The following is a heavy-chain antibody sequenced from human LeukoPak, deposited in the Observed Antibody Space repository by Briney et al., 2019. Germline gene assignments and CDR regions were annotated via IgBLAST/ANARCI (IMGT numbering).Heavy chain of an antibody. Sequence: SVKVSCKASGGTFSSYAISWVRQAPGQGLEWMGGIIPIFGTANYAQKFQGRVTITADESTSTAYMELSSLRSEDTAVYYCARVDYGDLRGPRWYFDLWGRGTLVTVSS. CDR1: GGTFSSYA. D-gene: IGHD4-17*01. CDR3: ARVDYGDLRGPRWYFDL. CDR2: IIPIFGTA. J-gene: IGHJ2*01. V-gene: IGHV1-69*01.